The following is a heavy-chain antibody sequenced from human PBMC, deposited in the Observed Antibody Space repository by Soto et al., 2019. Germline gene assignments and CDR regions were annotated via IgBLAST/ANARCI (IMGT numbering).Heavy chain of an antibody. CDR1: GFTFSSYA. J-gene: IGHJ4*02. CDR3: AKDSDLWFGESGHDY. V-gene: IGHV3-23*01. CDR2: ISGSGGST. Sequence: EVQLLESGGGLVQPGGTLRLSCAASGFTFSSYAMSWVRQAPGKGLEWVSAISGSGGSTYYADSVKGRFTISRDNSKNTLYLQMNSLRAEDTAVYYCAKDSDLWFGESGHDYWGQGTLVTVSS. D-gene: IGHD3-10*01.